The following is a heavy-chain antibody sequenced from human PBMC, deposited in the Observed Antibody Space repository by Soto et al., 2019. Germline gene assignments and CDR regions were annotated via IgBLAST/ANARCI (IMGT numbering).Heavy chain of an antibody. J-gene: IGHJ6*02. D-gene: IGHD6-13*01. CDR2: IIPIFGTA. Sequence: ASVKVSCKASGGTFSSYAISWVRQAPGQGLEWMGGIIPIFGTADYAQKFQGRVTITADESTSTAYMELSSLRSEDTAVYYCASLIAAAGPPHSPRYYYGMDVWGQGTTVIVSS. CDR1: GGTFSSYA. CDR3: ASLIAAAGPPHSPRYYYGMDV. V-gene: IGHV1-69*13.